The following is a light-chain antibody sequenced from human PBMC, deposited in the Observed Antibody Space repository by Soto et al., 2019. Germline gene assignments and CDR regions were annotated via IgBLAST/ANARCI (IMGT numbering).Light chain of an antibody. J-gene: IGKJ4*01. CDR3: QQYATSPLT. V-gene: IGKV3-20*01. CDR2: GAL. CDR1: QTVGSRF. Sequence: EIVLTQSPGTLSLSPGERATLSCRASQTVGSRFLAWYQQKPGQAPRLLIYGALSRATGIPDRFSGSGSGTDFTLTISRLEPEDFALYYCQQYATSPLTFGGGTKVEIK.